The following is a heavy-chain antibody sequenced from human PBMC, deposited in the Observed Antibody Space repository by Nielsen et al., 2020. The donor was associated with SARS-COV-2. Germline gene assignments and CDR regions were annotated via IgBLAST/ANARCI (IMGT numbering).Heavy chain of an antibody. J-gene: IGHJ4*02. D-gene: IGHD4-17*01. V-gene: IGHV3-23*01. CDR2: IGAIDGST. CDR3: ARVQYMATVTTYFDY. Sequence: GESLKISCAASGFPFMRYAMSWVRQAPGKGLEWVSSIGAIDGSTNYAESLRGRFTISRDNSKNTLYLQINSLRAEDTAMYYCARVQYMATVTTYFDYWGQGTLVTVSS. CDR1: GFPFMRYA.